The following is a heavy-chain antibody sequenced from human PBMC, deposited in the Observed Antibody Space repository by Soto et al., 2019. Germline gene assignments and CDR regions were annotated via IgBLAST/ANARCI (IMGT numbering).Heavy chain of an antibody. CDR3: AKDRTDYYFDS. CDR1: GFTFSSYG. CDR2: ISSDGSNK. V-gene: IGHV3-30*18. Sequence: GGSLRLSCAASGFTFSSYGMHWVRQAPGKGLDWVAVISSDGSNKYYADSVKGRFTISRDNSKNALYLQMNSLRAEDTAVYYCAKDRTDYYFDSWGQGTLVTVS. J-gene: IGHJ4*02.